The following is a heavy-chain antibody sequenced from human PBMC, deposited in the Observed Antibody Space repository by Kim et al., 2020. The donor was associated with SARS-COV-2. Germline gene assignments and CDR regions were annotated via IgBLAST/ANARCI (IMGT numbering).Heavy chain of an antibody. Sequence: GGSLRLSCAASGFTFSSYGMHWVRQAPGKGLEWVAVISYDGSNKYYADSVKGRFTISRDNSKNTLYLQMNSLRAEDTAVYYCARASVAMVPYTGDSYYYYGMDVWGQGTTVTVSS. V-gene: IGHV3-33*05. CDR2: ISYDGSNK. J-gene: IGHJ6*02. CDR3: ARASVAMVPYTGDSYYYYGMDV. D-gene: IGHD3-10*01. CDR1: GFTFSSYG.